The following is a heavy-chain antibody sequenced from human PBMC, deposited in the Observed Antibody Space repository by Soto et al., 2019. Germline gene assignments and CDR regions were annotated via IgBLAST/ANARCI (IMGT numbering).Heavy chain of an antibody. J-gene: IGHJ4*02. CDR1: GYTFTPHD. Sequence: ASVKVSCKASGYTFTPHDINWVRQATGQGLEWMGRMNPNSGYIDFAQRFQGRLTMTTNTSISTAYMELSSLRSEDTAIYYCARGLDCSGGTCSDSWGQGTLVTVSA. CDR3: ARGLDCSGGTCSDS. CDR2: MNPNSGYI. V-gene: IGHV1-8*01. D-gene: IGHD2-15*01.